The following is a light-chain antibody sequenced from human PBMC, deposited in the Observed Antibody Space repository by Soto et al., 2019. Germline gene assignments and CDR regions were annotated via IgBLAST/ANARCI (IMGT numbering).Light chain of an antibody. CDR1: QSVSSN. V-gene: IGKV3-15*01. J-gene: IGKJ3*01. Sequence: EIVMTQSPATLSVSPGERATLSCRASQSVSSNLAWYQQKPGQAPRLLIFGASIRATGIPARFSGSGSGTEFTLTISSLQSEDFAVYHCQQYDEWPPFTFGPGTKVDIK. CDR2: GAS. CDR3: QQYDEWPPFT.